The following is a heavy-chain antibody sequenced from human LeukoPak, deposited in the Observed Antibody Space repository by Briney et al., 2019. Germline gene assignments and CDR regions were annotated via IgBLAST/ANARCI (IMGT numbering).Heavy chain of an antibody. V-gene: IGHV3-53*01. Sequence: GGSLRLSCAASGFTVSRNCMTWVRQAPGKGLEWVSLIYSGGNTYYADSVKGRFTISRDNSKNTLYLQMNSLRAEDTAVYYCARAAQDLHYYYGMDVWGQGTTVTVSS. CDR3: ARAAQDLHYYYGMDV. D-gene: IGHD2-15*01. J-gene: IGHJ6*02. CDR2: IYSGGNT. CDR1: GFTVSRNC.